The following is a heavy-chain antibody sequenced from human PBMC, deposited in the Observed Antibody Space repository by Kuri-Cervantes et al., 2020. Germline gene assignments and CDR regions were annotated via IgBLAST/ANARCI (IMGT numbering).Heavy chain of an antibody. CDR1: GFTFSSYA. CDR2: ISYDGSNK. V-gene: IGHV3-30-3*01. J-gene: IGHJ3*02. CDR3: ARVVITFGGVIVYDAFDI. D-gene: IGHD3-16*02. Sequence: LSLTCAASGFTFSSYAMHWVRQAPGKGLEWVAVISYDGSNKYYADSVKGRFTISRDNAKNSLYLQMNSLRAEDTAVYYCARVVITFGGVIVYDAFDIWGQGTVVTVSS.